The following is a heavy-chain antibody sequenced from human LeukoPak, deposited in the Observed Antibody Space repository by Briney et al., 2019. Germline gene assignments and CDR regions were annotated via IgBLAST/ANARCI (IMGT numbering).Heavy chain of an antibody. CDR3: AHDSTNHYQFDY. CDR1: GGSISSGSYY. V-gene: IGHV4-61*02. J-gene: IGHJ4*02. Sequence: PSETLSLTCTVSGGSISSGSYYWSWIRQPAGKGLEWIGRIYTSGSTYYNPSLKSRVTISVDTSKNQFSLKLSSVTAADTAVYYCAHDSTNHYQFDYWGQGTLVTVSS. D-gene: IGHD3-3*01. CDR2: IYTSGST.